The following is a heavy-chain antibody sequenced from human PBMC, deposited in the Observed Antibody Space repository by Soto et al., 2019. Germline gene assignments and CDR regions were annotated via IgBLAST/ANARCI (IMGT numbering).Heavy chain of an antibody. CDR2: IIPIFGTA. D-gene: IGHD6-19*01. Sequence: QVQLVQSGAEVKQPGSSVKVSCKASGGTFSSYAISWVRQAPGQGLEWMGGIIPIFGTANYAQKFPGRVTMTADESTSTAYRELSSLRSEDTAVYYCARGRAVAGYYYYGMDVWGQGTTVTVSS. CDR1: GGTFSSYA. CDR3: ARGRAVAGYYYYGMDV. V-gene: IGHV1-69*12. J-gene: IGHJ6*02.